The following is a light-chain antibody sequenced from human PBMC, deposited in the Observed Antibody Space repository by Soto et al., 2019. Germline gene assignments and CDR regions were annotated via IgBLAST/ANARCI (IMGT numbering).Light chain of an antibody. CDR3: QHYDSLPIT. V-gene: IGKV3-20*01. CDR1: QSVTRNS. CDR2: GAS. Sequence: EIVLTQSPGTLSLSPGERATLSCRPSQSVTRNSFAWYQQRPGQPPRLLIYGASSRATGIPDRFSGRGSGTDFTLTISRLEPEDFAVFYCQHYDSLPITFGQGTLLEIK. J-gene: IGKJ5*01.